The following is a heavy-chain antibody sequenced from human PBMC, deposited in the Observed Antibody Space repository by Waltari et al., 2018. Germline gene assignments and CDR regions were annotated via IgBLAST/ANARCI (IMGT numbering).Heavy chain of an antibody. V-gene: IGHV3-74*01. CDR3: ARGARRTTVTTGWWYFDL. J-gene: IGHJ2*01. Sequence: EVQLVESGGGLVQPGGSLRLSCAASGFTYSLYWMHWVRQVPGKGLAGVSRSNGDGSSTSYADSVKGRFTIYKDNAKNTVYLQMNSLRVDDTAIYYCARGARRTTVTTGWWYFDLWGRGTLVTVSS. D-gene: IGHD4-17*01. CDR1: GFTYSLYW. CDR2: SNGDGSST.